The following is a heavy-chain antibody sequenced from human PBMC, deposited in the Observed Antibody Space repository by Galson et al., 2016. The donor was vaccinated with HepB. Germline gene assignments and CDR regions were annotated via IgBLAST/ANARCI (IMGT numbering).Heavy chain of an antibody. D-gene: IGHD4-17*01. CDR3: ARPGSFYSDHHEAYDV. J-gene: IGHJ3*01. CDR1: GDSIRGDYY. V-gene: IGHV4-38-2*01. Sequence: SETLSLTCAVYGDSIRGDYYWGWIRQPPGKGLEWIGCSDYSGTTQYNPSLKSRVTMSVDTSRNQFSLTLTSVTAADTAVYYCARPGSFYSDHHEAYDVWGQGAAVIVSS. CDR2: SDYSGTT.